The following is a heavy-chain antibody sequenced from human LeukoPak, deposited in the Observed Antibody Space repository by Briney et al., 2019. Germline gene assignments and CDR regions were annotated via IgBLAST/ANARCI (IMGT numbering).Heavy chain of an antibody. V-gene: IGHV3-74*01. CDR2: ISPTGSTT. Sequence: GGSLRLSCTASGFSFSGHWMHWARQLPGKGLVWVSRISPTGSTTSYADSVKGRFTVSRDNAKNALYLRVNNLRAEDTAVYYCARGPNSNWSGLDFWGQGTLLTVSS. D-gene: IGHD6-6*01. CDR3: ARGPNSNWSGLDF. CDR1: GFSFSGHW. J-gene: IGHJ4*02.